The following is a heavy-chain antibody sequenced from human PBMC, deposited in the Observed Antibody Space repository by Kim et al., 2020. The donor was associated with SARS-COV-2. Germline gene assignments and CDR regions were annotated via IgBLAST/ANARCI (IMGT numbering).Heavy chain of an antibody. CDR3: ARGTGYGSGSYYMRESWFDP. J-gene: IGHJ5*02. CDR2: IYYSGST. D-gene: IGHD3-10*01. CDR1: GGSVSSGSYY. Sequence: SETLSLTCTVSGGSVSSGSYYWSWIRQPPGKGLEWIGYIYYSGSTNYNPSLKSRVTISVDTSKNQFSLKLSSVTAADTAVYYCARGTGYGSGSYYMRESWFDPWGQGTLVTVSS. V-gene: IGHV4-61*01.